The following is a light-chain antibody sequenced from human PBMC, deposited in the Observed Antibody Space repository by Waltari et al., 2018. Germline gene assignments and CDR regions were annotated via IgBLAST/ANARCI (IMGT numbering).Light chain of an antibody. J-gene: IGKJ2*01. CDR2: KAS. CDR1: QSVSQW. V-gene: IGKV1-5*03. Sequence: DIQMTQSPSSLSASVGDTVTISCRASQSVSQWLAWYRQKPGRAPSLLIFKASILESGVPPRFSATGSATDFTLTITNVQADDLGTYYCQQYNALPYTFGQGTKLEI. CDR3: QQYNALPYT.